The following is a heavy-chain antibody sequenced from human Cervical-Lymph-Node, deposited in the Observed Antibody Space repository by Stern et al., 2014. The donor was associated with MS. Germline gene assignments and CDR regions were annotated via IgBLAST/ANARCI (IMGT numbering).Heavy chain of an antibody. Sequence: QVQLQESGPGLVKPSETLSLTCTVSGGSISSYYWSWIRQPPGKGLEWIGYIYYSGSTNYNPSLKSRVTISVDTSKNQFSLKLSSVTAADTAVYYCARHYYDSSGGYDYWGQGTLVTVSS. D-gene: IGHD3-22*01. V-gene: IGHV4-59*01. CDR1: GGSISSYY. J-gene: IGHJ4*02. CDR3: ARHYYDSSGGYDY. CDR2: IYYSGST.